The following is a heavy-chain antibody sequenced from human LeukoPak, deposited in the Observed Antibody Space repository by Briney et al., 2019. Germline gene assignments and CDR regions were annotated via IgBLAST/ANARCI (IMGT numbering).Heavy chain of an antibody. D-gene: IGHD3-22*01. V-gene: IGHV3-23*01. J-gene: IGHJ6*03. Sequence: GGSLRLSCAASGFTFSSYAMSWVRQAPGKGLEWVSAISGSGGSTYYADSGKGRCTISRDNSKNTLYLQMNSLRAEDTAVYYCAKPYYYDSSGYYYYYYMDVWGKGTTVTVSS. CDR2: ISGSGGST. CDR1: GFTFSSYA. CDR3: AKPYYYDSSGYYYYYYMDV.